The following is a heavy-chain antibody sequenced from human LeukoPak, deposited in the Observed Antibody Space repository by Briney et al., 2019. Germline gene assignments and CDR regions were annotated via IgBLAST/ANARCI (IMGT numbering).Heavy chain of an antibody. Sequence: GGSLRLSCAASGFTFSTYSMNWVRQAPGKGLEWVSSISSSTTTIYYADSVKGRFTISRDNAKNSLYLQMNSLRAEDTAVYYCASPYYYGSGVLDYYGMDVWGQGTTVTVSS. D-gene: IGHD3-10*01. V-gene: IGHV3-48*01. CDR2: ISSSTTTI. CDR1: GFTFSTYS. CDR3: ASPYYYGSGVLDYYGMDV. J-gene: IGHJ6*02.